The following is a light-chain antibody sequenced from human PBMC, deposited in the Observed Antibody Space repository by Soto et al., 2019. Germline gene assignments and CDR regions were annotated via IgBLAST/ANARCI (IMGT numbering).Light chain of an antibody. V-gene: IGKV1-5*01. CDR2: DAS. J-gene: IGKJ1*01. Sequence: DIQVTQYPSTLSASVGDGVTITCRASQSISNRLAWYQQKPGKAPKYLIYDASSLDSGAPSRFSGSGSGTEFTLSISSLQPDDFATYYCQQYNSYPWTFGQGTKVDNK. CDR1: QSISNR. CDR3: QQYNSYPWT.